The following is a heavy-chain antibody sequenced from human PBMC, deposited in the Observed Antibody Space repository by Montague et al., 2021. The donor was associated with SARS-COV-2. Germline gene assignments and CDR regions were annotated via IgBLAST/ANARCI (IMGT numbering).Heavy chain of an antibody. V-gene: IGHV3-33*08. D-gene: IGHD3-22*01. Sequence: SLRLSCAASGFSFSSYGMHWVRQAPGKGLEWVAVIWYDGSNKYYADSVKGRFTISRDNSKNTLYLQVNSLRAEDTAVYYCARDLAPYYYDSSGPELVDVWGQGTTVTVFS. J-gene: IGHJ6*02. CDR1: GFSFSSYG. CDR3: ARDLAPYYYDSSGPELVDV. CDR2: IWYDGSNK.